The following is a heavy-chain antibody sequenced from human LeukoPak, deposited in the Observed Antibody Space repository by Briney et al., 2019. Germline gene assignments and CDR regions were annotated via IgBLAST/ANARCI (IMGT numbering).Heavy chain of an antibody. Sequence: GGSLRLSCAASGFTFSSYEMNWVRQAPGKGLEWVSYISSSGSTIYYADSVKGRFTISRDNAKNSLYLQMNSLRAKDTAVYYCARDAYQVAGSTLNDYWGQGTLVTVSS. D-gene: IGHD2-2*01. V-gene: IGHV3-48*03. J-gene: IGHJ4*02. CDR2: ISSSGSTI. CDR1: GFTFSSYE. CDR3: ARDAYQVAGSTLNDY.